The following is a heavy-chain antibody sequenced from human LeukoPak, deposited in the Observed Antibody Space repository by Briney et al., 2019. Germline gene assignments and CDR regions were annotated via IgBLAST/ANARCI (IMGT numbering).Heavy chain of an antibody. V-gene: IGHV3-23*01. CDR3: AKGGPYDFWSGYFGSPYYYYYGMDV. CDR1: GFTFSSYA. Sequence: GGSLRLSCAASGFTFSSYAMSWVRQAPGKGLEWVSAISGSGGSTYYADSVKGRFTISRDNSKNTLYLQMNSLRAEDTAVYYCAKGGPYDFWSGYFGSPYYYYYGMDVWGQGTTVTVSS. CDR2: ISGSGGST. J-gene: IGHJ6*02. D-gene: IGHD3-3*01.